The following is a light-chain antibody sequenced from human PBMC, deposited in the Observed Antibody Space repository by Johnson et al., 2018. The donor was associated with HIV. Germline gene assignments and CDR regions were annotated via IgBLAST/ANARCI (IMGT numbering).Light chain of an antibody. CDR1: SSNIGNNY. CDR2: DNH. J-gene: IGLJ1*01. CDR3: GTWDSSLSGV. Sequence: QSVLTQPPSVSAAPGQKVTISCSGRSSNIGNNYVSWYQQLPGTAPKPLIYDNHKRPSRIPDRFSGSKSGTSATLGIPGLKTGDEADYYCGTWDSSLSGVFGTGTKVTVL. V-gene: IGLV1-51*01.